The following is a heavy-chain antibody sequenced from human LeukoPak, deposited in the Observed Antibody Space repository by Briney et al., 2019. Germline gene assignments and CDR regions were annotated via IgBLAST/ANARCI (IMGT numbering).Heavy chain of an antibody. CDR2: IKQDGSEK. D-gene: IGHD5-24*01. V-gene: IGHV3-7*01. CDR3: AREDGYNYGIDAFDI. Sequence: GGSLRLSCAASGFTFSSYWMSWVRQAPGKGLEWVANIKQDGSEKYYVDPVKGRFTISRDNAKNSLYLQMNSLRAEDTAVYYCAREDGYNYGIDAFDIWGQGTMVTVSS. CDR1: GFTFSSYW. J-gene: IGHJ3*02.